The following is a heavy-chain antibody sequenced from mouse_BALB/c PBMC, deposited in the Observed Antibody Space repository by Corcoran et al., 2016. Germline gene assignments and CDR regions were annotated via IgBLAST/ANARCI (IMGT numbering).Heavy chain of an antibody. Sequence: QIQLVQSGTELKKPGETVKISCKASGYTFTNYGKNWVKQAPGKGLKGMGWINTYTGEPTYADDFKGRFAFSLETSASTAYLQINNLKNEDTATYFCAITTVVATFAYWGQGTLVTVSA. CDR3: AITTVVATFAY. CDR1: GYTFTNYG. V-gene: IGHV9-3-1*01. D-gene: IGHD1-1*01. J-gene: IGHJ3*01. CDR2: INTYTGEP.